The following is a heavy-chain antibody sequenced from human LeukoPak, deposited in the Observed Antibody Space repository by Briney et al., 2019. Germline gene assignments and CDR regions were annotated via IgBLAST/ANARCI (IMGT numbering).Heavy chain of an antibody. CDR3: ARQNSMYYDYVWGSSYYYYYGMDV. J-gene: IGHJ6*02. CDR2: IYYSGST. Sequence: SETLSLTCTVSGGSISSGGYYWGWIRQPPGKGLEWIGSIYYSGSTYYNPSLKSRVTISVDTSKNQFSLKLSSVTAADTAVYYCARQNSMYYDYVWGSSYYYYYGMDVWGQGTTVTVSS. D-gene: IGHD3-16*01. CDR1: GGSISSGGYY. V-gene: IGHV4-39*01.